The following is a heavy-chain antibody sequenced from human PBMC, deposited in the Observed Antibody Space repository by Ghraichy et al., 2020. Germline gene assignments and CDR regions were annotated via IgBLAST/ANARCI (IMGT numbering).Heavy chain of an antibody. CDR3: AKDGGYSYGYGTLDY. V-gene: IGHV3-43*01. Sequence: LNISCAASGFTFDDYTMHWVRQAPGKGLEWVSLISWDGGSTYYADSVKGRFTISRDNSKNSLYLQMNSLRTEDTALYYCAKDGGYSYGYGTLDYWGQGTLVTVSS. CDR2: ISWDGGST. D-gene: IGHD5-18*01. J-gene: IGHJ4*02. CDR1: GFTFDDYT.